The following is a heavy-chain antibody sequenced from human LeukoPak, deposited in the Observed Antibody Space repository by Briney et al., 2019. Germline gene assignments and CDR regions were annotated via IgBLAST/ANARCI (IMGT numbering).Heavy chain of an antibody. D-gene: IGHD3-22*01. CDR2: IYPGDSDT. Sequence: RGESLKISCKGSGYSFTSYWIGWVRQMPGKGLEWMGIIYPGDSDTRYSPSFQGQVTISADKSISTAYLQWSSLKASDTAMYYCARLDDSSGYYSYFDYWGQGTPVTVSS. CDR3: ARLDDSSGYYSYFDY. J-gene: IGHJ4*02. V-gene: IGHV5-51*01. CDR1: GYSFTSYW.